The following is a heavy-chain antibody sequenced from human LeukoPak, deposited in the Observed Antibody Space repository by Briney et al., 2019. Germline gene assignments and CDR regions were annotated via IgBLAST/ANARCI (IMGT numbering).Heavy chain of an antibody. CDR1: GGSISSSSYY. Sequence: SETLSLTCAVSGGSISSSSYYWGWIRQPPGKGLEWIGSIYYSGNTYYNPSLKSRVTVSVDTSKNQFSLKLNSVTAADTAVYYCARLPSSSWLNWFDPWGQGTLVTVSS. CDR2: IYYSGNT. J-gene: IGHJ5*02. D-gene: IGHD6-13*01. CDR3: ARLPSSSWLNWFDP. V-gene: IGHV4-39*01.